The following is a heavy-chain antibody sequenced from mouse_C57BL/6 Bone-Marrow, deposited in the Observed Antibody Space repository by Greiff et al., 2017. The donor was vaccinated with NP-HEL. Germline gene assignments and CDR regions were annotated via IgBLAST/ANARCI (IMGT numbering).Heavy chain of an antibody. CDR2: IDPANGNT. V-gene: IGHV14-3*01. D-gene: IGHD1-1*01. Sequence: DVKLVESVAELVRPGASVKLSCTASGFNIKNTYMHWVKQRPEQGLEWIGRIDPANGNTKYAPKFQGKATITADTSSTTAYLQLSSLTSEDTAIYYCARKGGSSYEGFAYWGQGTLVTVSA. CDR1: GFNIKNTY. CDR3: ARKGGSSYEGFAY. J-gene: IGHJ3*01.